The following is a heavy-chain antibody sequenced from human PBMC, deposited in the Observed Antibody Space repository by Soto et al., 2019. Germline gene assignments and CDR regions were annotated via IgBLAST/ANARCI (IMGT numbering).Heavy chain of an antibody. D-gene: IGHD3-10*01. CDR2: INPNSGGT. V-gene: IGHV1-2*02. CDR1: GYTFTGYY. Sequence: ASVKVSCKASGYTFTGYYMHWVRQAPGQGLEWMGWINPNSGGTNYAQKFQGRVTMTRDTSISTAYMELSRLRSDGTAVYYCASRRLLWFGELSSSYNYYYGMDVWGQGTTVTVSS. CDR3: ASRRLLWFGELSSSYNYYYGMDV. J-gene: IGHJ6*02.